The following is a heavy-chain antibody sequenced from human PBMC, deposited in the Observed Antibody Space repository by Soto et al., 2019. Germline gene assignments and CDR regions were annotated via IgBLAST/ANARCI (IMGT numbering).Heavy chain of an antibody. Sequence: QITLKESGPTLVKPTQTLTLTCTFSGFSLSPSGVGVGWIRQPPGKALEWLALIYLDDDKRYSPSLKSRLTITKDTSKNQLVLTMTNMDTVDTAIYYCEHRQAAGIAVAGQYNWFDPWGQGTLVNVSS. CDR3: EHRQAAGIAVAGQYNWFDP. D-gene: IGHD6-19*01. CDR2: IYLDDDK. CDR1: GFSLSPSGVG. J-gene: IGHJ5*02. V-gene: IGHV2-5*02.